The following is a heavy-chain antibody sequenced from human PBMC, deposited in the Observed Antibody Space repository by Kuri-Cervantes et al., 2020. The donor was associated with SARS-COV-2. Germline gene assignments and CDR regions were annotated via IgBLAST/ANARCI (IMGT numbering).Heavy chain of an antibody. V-gene: IGHV3-21*01. Sequence: LSLTCAASGFTFSSYSMNWVRQAPGKGLEWVSSIRSRSSYKYYADSVKGRFTISRDNAKNSVYLQMRSVRAEDTAVYYCARDLISVTAYFDFWGQGTQVTVSS. J-gene: IGHJ4*02. CDR1: GFTFSSYS. CDR2: IRSRSSYK. D-gene: IGHD2-21*02. CDR3: ARDLISVTAYFDF.